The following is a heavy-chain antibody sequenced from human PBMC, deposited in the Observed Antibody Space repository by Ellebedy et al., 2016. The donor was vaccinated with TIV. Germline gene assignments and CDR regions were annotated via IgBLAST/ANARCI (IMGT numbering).Heavy chain of an antibody. CDR1: GFTFSSYV. Sequence: GESLKISCAASGFTFSSYVMSWVRQAPGKGLEWVSAISGSGGSTYYADSVKGRFTISRDNSKNTLYLQMNSLRAEDTAVYYCAKGGVRDGYNSDWYFDLWGRGTLVTVSS. CDR2: ISGSGGST. CDR3: AKGGVRDGYNSDWYFDL. J-gene: IGHJ2*01. V-gene: IGHV3-23*01. D-gene: IGHD5-24*01.